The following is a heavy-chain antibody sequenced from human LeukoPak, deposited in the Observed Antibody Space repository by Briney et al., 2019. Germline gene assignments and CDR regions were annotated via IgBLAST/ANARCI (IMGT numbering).Heavy chain of an antibody. J-gene: IGHJ4*02. CDR2: IYYSGRT. V-gene: IGHV4-59*01. Sequence: PSETLSLTCAVYGGSISSYYWSWIRQPPGKGLEWIGYIYYSGRTNYNPSLKSRVTISVDTSKQQFSLGLTSVTAADTAVYHCARYTSSGLDFWGQGTLVTVSS. CDR3: ARYTSSGLDF. D-gene: IGHD6-6*01. CDR1: GGSISSYY.